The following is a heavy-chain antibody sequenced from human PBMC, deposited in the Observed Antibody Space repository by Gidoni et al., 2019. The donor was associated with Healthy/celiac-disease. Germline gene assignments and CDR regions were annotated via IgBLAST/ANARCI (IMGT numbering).Heavy chain of an antibody. CDR2: IHHSGST. CDR1: GGSFSGYD. Sequence: QVQLQQWGAGLLKPSETLSLTCAVYGGSFSGYDWSWIRQPPGKGLEWSGEIHHSGSTNYNPSLKGRVTISVDTSKNQFSLKLSSVTAADTAVYYCASGGLDYGEHYWGQGTLVTVSS. J-gene: IGHJ4*02. CDR3: ASGGLDYGEHY. V-gene: IGHV4-34*01. D-gene: IGHD4-17*01.